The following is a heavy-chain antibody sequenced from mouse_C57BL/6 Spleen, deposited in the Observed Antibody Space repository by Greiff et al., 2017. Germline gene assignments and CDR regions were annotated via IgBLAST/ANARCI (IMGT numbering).Heavy chain of an antibody. V-gene: IGHV1-85*01. CDR1: GYTFTSYD. CDR3: ARREAMDY. J-gene: IGHJ4*01. CDR2: IYPRDGSP. Sequence: QVQLQQSGPELVKPGASVKLSCKASGYTFTSYDINWVKQRPGQGLEWIGWIYPRDGSPKYNEKFKGKATLTVDTSSSTAYRELHSLTSEDSAVYFCARREAMDYWGQGTSVTVSS.